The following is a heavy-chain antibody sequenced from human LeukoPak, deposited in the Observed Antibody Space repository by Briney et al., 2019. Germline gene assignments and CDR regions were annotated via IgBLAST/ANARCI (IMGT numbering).Heavy chain of an antibody. V-gene: IGHV3-15*01. Sequence: PGGSLRLSCAASGFTFSNAWMTWFRQAPGKGLEWVGRIKSKTDGGTTDYAAPVKGRFIISRDDSKNTLYLQMNSLKTEDTAVYFCTQKNCGGDCYHHPYYFDYWGQGTLVTVSS. CDR3: TQKNCGGDCYHHPYYFDY. CDR2: IKSKTDGGTT. CDR1: GFTFSNAW. D-gene: IGHD2-21*02. J-gene: IGHJ4*02.